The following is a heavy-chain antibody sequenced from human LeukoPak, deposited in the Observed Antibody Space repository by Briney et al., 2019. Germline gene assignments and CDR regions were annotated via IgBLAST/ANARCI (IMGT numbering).Heavy chain of an antibody. Sequence: PGGSLRLSCAASGSTFSSYAMTWVRQAPGKGLEWVSVISGSGGSTYYADSVKGRVTISRDNSKNTLYLQMNSLRAEDTAVYYCAKVYGGIIVNWFDPWGQGTLVTVSS. V-gene: IGHV3-23*01. CDR1: GSTFSSYA. CDR3: AKVYGGIIVNWFDP. D-gene: IGHD3-16*02. CDR2: ISGSGGST. J-gene: IGHJ5*02.